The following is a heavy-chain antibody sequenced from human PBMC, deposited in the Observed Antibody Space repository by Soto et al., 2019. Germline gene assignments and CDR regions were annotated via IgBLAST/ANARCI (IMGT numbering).Heavy chain of an antibody. CDR3: ARGIKGLPPSAFDI. Sequence: ASVKVSCKASGYTFRNYDINWVRQATGQGLEWMGWLNPNTDKTGSAQKFQGRVTMTRNTSISTAYLELSGLRSDDTDVYYCARGIKGLPPSAFDIWGQGTRVTVSS. J-gene: IGHJ3*02. V-gene: IGHV1-8*01. CDR1: GYTFRNYD. D-gene: IGHD5-12*01. CDR2: LNPNTDKT.